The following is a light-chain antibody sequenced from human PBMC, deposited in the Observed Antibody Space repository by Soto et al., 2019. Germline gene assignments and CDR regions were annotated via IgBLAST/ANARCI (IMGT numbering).Light chain of an antibody. CDR2: RNN. Sequence: QSVLTQAPSASGTPGQRVTISCSGSSSNIGSNYVYWYQQLPGTAPKLLIYRNNQRPSGVPDRFSGSKSGTSASLAISGLRSADEADYYCAAWDDSLSGMVFGGGTKLTVL. CDR3: AAWDDSLSGMV. CDR1: SSNIGSNY. J-gene: IGLJ2*01. V-gene: IGLV1-47*01.